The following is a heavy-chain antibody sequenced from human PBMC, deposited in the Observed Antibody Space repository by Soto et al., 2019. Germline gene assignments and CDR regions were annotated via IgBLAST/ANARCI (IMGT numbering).Heavy chain of an antibody. CDR1: GGSISSYY. CDR3: AGGGDILTGPYYYYGMDV. Sequence: PSETLSLTCTVSGGSISSYYWSWIRQPPGKGLEWIGYIYYSGSTNYNPSLKSRVTISVDTSKNQFSLKLSSVTAADTAVYYCAGGGDILTGPYYYYGMDVWGKGTTVTVSS. V-gene: IGHV4-59*01. J-gene: IGHJ6*04. D-gene: IGHD3-9*01. CDR2: IYYSGST.